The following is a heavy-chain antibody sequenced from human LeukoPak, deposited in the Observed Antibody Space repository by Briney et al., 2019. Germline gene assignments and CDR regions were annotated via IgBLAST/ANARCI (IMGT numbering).Heavy chain of an antibody. Sequence: GGSLRLSCAASGFTFSSYGMHWVRQAPGKGLEWVAVISYDGSNKYYADSVKGRFIISRENSKNTLYLQMNSLRAEDTAVYYCARVYYGSGSLHYYYYYMDVWGKGTTVTISS. CDR2: ISYDGSNK. CDR3: ARVYYGSGSLHYYYYYMDV. D-gene: IGHD3-10*01. CDR1: GFTFSSYG. V-gene: IGHV3-30*03. J-gene: IGHJ6*03.